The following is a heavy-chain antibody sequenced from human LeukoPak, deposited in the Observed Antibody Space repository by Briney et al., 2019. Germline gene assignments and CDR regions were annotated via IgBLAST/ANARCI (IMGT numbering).Heavy chain of an antibody. Sequence: WASVKVSCKASGYTFTGYYMHWVRQAPGQGLEWMGWINPNSGGTNYAQKFQGRVTMTRDTSISTAYMELSRLRSDDMAVYYCARGWAGELLNAFDIWGQGTMVTVSS. CDR2: INPNSGGT. J-gene: IGHJ3*02. D-gene: IGHD3-10*01. CDR3: ARGWAGELLNAFDI. CDR1: GYTFTGYY. V-gene: IGHV1-2*02.